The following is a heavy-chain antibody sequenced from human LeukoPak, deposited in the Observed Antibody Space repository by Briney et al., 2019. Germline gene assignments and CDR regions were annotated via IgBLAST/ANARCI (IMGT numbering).Heavy chain of an antibody. CDR3: ARDSPDYYDSSGYYHFDY. V-gene: IGHV4-61*09. CDR1: GGSISSSTDY. D-gene: IGHD3-22*01. J-gene: IGHJ4*02. CDR2: IYTSGKT. Sequence: SETLSLTCTVSGGSISSSTDYWSWIRQPAGKGLEWIGHIYTSGKTNYNPSLKSRVTISVDTSKNQFSLRLRSVTAADTAVYYCARDSPDYYDSSGYYHFDYWGQGTLVTVSS.